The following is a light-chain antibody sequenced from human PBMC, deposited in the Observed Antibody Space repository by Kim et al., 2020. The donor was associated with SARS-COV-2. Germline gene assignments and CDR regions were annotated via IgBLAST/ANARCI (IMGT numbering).Light chain of an antibody. CDR3: QQYGSSPPYT. J-gene: IGKJ2*01. Sequence: SPGERATLPCMASQSVSSSYFARYQQKPGQAPRLFIYCAYSRAPGIPDRFSGSGSGTDFTLTISRLAPEDFAVYYCQQYGSSPPYTFGQGTKLEI. CDR1: QSVSSSY. V-gene: IGKV3-20*01. CDR2: CAY.